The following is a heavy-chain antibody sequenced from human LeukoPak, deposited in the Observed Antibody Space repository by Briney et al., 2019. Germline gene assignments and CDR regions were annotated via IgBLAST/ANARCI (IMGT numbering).Heavy chain of an antibody. CDR1: GYTFTSYG. D-gene: IGHD3-10*01. CDR3: AREGGSGSYKVARWFDP. J-gene: IGHJ5*02. CDR2: ISAYNGNT. V-gene: IGHV1-18*04. Sequence: ASVKVSCKASGYTFTSYGISWVRQAPGQGLEWMGWISAYNGNTNYAQKLQGRVTMTTDTSTSTAYMELRSLRSDDTAVYYCAREGGSGSYKVARWFDPWGQGTLVTVSS.